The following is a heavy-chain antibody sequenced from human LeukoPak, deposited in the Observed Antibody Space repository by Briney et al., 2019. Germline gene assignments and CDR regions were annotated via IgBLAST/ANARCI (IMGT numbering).Heavy chain of an antibody. V-gene: IGHV3-23*01. J-gene: IGHJ6*02. Sequence: GGSLRLSCPASGFTFSSYAMTWVRQAPGKGREWVSAISGSGGSTYYADSVKGRFTISRDNSKNTLYMQMSSLRAEDTAVYYCAKTRSIAAQIQYFGLDVWGQGTTVTVSS. D-gene: IGHD6-6*01. CDR2: ISGSGGST. CDR3: AKTRSIAAQIQYFGLDV. CDR1: GFTFSSYA.